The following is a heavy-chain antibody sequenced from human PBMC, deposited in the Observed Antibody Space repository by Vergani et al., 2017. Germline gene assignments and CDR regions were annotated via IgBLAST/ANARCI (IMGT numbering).Heavy chain of an antibody. Sequence: QVQLVQSGAEVKKPGSSVKVSCKASGGTFSSYAISWVRQAPGQGLEWMGGIIPIFGTANYAQKFQGRVTITADESTSTAYMELSSLRSEDTAVYYCARYPRYCSSTSCSGGDYWGQGTLVTVSS. J-gene: IGHJ4*02. CDR1: GGTFSSYA. V-gene: IGHV1-69*12. CDR3: ARYPRYCSSTSCSGGDY. CDR2: IIPIFGTA. D-gene: IGHD2-2*01.